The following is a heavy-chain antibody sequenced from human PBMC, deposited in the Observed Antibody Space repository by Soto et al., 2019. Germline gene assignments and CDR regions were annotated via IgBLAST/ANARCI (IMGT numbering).Heavy chain of an antibody. CDR2: ISYDGTTE. V-gene: IGHV3-30-3*01. Sequence: QVQLVESGGGVVQPGRSQRLSCAASGFTFSSYAMHWVRQGPGKGLEWVAVISYDGTTEYYADSVKGRFTISRDNSKNTLYLQMNGLRVEDTAVYYCARVAGEQWLVLLEWYFDLWGRGTLITVSS. D-gene: IGHD6-19*01. J-gene: IGHJ2*01. CDR1: GFTFSSYA. CDR3: ARVAGEQWLVLLEWYFDL.